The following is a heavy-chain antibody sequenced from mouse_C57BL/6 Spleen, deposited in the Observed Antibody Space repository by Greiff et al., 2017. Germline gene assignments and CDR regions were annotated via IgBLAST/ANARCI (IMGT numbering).Heavy chain of an antibody. CDR1: GYAFSSSW. Sequence: VKLQQSGPELVKPGASVKISCKASGYAFSSSWMNWVKQRPGKGLEWIGRIYPGDGDTNYNGKFKGKATLTADKSSSTAYMQLSSLTSEDSAVYFCARYDYDVEYAMDYWGQGTSVTVSS. J-gene: IGHJ4*01. D-gene: IGHD2-4*01. V-gene: IGHV1-82*01. CDR3: ARYDYDVEYAMDY. CDR2: IYPGDGDT.